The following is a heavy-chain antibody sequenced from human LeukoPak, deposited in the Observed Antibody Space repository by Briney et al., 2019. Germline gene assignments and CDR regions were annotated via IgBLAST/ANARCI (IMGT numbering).Heavy chain of an antibody. D-gene: IGHD1-26*01. CDR1: GGSINSDSYQ. V-gene: IGHV4-61*02. CDR3: ARGRGGTYYWYDP. CDR2: SYTSGST. J-gene: IGHJ5*02. Sequence: LSQTPSLTCTVSGGSINSDSYQWSWIRQPAGKGMEWIGRSYTSGSTNYNPSLKNRATISVDTSKNQFSLKLTSVTAADTAVYYCARGRGGTYYWYDPWGQGTLVTVSS.